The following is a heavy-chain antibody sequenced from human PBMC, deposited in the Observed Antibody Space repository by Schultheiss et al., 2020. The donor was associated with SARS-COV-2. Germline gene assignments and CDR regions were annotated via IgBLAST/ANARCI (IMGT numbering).Heavy chain of an antibody. CDR3: ARRSGVVVPAAMGRDAFDI. V-gene: IGHV4-34*01. Sequence: GSLRLSCAVYGGSFSGYYWSWIRQPPGKGLEWIGEINHSGSTNYNPYLKSRVTISVDTSKNQFSLKLSSVTAADTAVYYCARRSGVVVPAAMGRDAFDIWGQGTMVTVSS. D-gene: IGHD2-2*01. CDR1: GGSFSGYY. CDR2: INHSGST. J-gene: IGHJ3*02.